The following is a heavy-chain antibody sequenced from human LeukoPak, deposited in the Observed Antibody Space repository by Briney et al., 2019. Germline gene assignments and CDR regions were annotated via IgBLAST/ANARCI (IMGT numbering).Heavy chain of an antibody. J-gene: IGHJ4*02. CDR1: GFTFSSYG. CDR3: ARLLAEHQPTDC. Sequence: PGGSLRLSCAASGFTFSSYGMHWVRQAPGKGLEWVAVISYDGSNKYYADSVKGRFTISRDNSKNTLYLQMNSLRAEDTAVYYCARLLAEHQPTDCWGQGALVTVSS. CDR2: ISYDGSNK. D-gene: IGHD2-2*01. V-gene: IGHV3-30*03.